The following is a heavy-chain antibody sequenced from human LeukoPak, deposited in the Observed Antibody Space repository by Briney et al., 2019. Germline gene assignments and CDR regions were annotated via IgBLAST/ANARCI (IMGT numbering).Heavy chain of an antibody. V-gene: IGHV3-48*01. CDR2: ISSSSSTI. J-gene: IGHJ4*02. CDR1: GFTFSSYS. CDR3: ARVYYDSSGYPDYFDY. Sequence: GGSLRLSCAASGFTFSSYSMNWVRQAPGKGLEWVSYISSSSSTIYYADSVKGRFTISRDNAKNSLYLQMNSLRAEDTAVYYCARVYYDSSGYPDYFDYWGQGTLVTVSS. D-gene: IGHD3-22*01.